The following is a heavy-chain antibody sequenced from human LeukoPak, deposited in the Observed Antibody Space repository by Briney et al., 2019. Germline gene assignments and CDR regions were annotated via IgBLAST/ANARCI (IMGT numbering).Heavy chain of an antibody. CDR2: IYHSGST. V-gene: IGHV4-38-2*02. Sequence: SETLSLTFTVSGYSISSGYYWGWIRQPPGKGLEWIGNIYHSGSTYYNPSLKSRVTISVDKSKNQFSLKLSSVTAADTAVYYCARKRYFDLWGRGTLVTVSS. J-gene: IGHJ2*01. CDR1: GYSISSGYY. CDR3: ARKRYFDL.